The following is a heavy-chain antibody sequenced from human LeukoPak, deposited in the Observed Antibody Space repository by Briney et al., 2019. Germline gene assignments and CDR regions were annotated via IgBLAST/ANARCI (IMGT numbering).Heavy chain of an antibody. CDR2: ISSDGSAT. CDR1: GFSFSGSW. CDR3: ARDLGGRGPTTFHI. V-gene: IGHV3-74*01. Sequence: PGGPLRLSCAASGFSFSGSWMHWVRQVPREGLGWVSRISSDGSATIYADSVRGRFTISRDNAKNTLYLQMDSLRAEDTAVYYCARDLGGRGPTTFHIWGQGTMVTVSS. D-gene: IGHD3-10*01. J-gene: IGHJ3*02.